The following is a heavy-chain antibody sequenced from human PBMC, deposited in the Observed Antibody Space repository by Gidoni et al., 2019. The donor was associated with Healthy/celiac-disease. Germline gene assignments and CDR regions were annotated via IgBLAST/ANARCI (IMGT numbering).Heavy chain of an antibody. Sequence: QITLKESGPTLVQPTQTLTLTCTFSGFYLSTSGVGVGWIRQPPGKALEWLALNYWDDDKSYSPSLKSRLTITKDTSKNQVVLTMTNMDPVDTASYYCATTVWGSFDYWGQGTLVIVSS. CDR3: ATTVWGSFDY. CDR1: GFYLSTSGVG. D-gene: IGHD3-16*01. V-gene: IGHV2-5*02. J-gene: IGHJ4*02. CDR2: NYWDDDK.